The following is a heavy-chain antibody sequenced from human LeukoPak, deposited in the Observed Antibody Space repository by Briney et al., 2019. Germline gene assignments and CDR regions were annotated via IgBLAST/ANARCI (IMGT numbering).Heavy chain of an antibody. Sequence: AGSLRLSCAASGFTFSSYWMSWVRQAPGKGLEWVANIKQDGSEKYYVDSVKGRFTISRDNAKKSLYLHMNSLRVEDTAVYYCARVVSSSGGFDYWGQGTLVTVSS. CDR3: ARVVSSSGGFDY. CDR1: GFTFSSYW. D-gene: IGHD6-13*01. CDR2: IKQDGSEK. V-gene: IGHV3-7*01. J-gene: IGHJ4*02.